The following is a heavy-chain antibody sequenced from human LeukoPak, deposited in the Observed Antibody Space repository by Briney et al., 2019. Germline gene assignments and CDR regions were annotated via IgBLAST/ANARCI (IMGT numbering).Heavy chain of an antibody. CDR2: IYYSGYT. Sequence: SETLSLTCTVSGGSISSSNYYWGWIRQPPGKGLEWIGSIYYSGYTYYNPSVESRVTISVDTSKNQFSLKLSSVTAADTAVYYCARVRGSSGYTPAGFDYWGQGTLVTVSS. V-gene: IGHV4-39*07. J-gene: IGHJ4*02. CDR1: GGSISSSNYY. D-gene: IGHD3-22*01. CDR3: ARVRGSSGYTPAGFDY.